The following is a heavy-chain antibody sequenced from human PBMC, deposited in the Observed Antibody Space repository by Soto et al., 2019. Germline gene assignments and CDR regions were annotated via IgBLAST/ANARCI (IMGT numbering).Heavy chain of an antibody. CDR3: AKGPHDYGDYGEFDY. CDR2: ISWNSGSI. D-gene: IGHD4-17*01. Sequence: EVPLVESGGGLVQPGRSLRLSCAASGFTFDDYALHWVLQAPGKGLEWVSGISWNSGSIGYAYYVKGRFTISRDNAKNSLYLQMNSLRAEDTALYYCAKGPHDYGDYGEFDYWGQGTLVTVSS. J-gene: IGHJ4*02. V-gene: IGHV3-9*01. CDR1: GFTFDDYA.